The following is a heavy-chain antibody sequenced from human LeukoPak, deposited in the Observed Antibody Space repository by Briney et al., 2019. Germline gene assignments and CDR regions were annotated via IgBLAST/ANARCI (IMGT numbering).Heavy chain of an antibody. CDR1: GGSISSGSYY. D-gene: IGHD3-16*02. Sequence: PSETLSLTRTVSGGSISSGSYYWSWIRQPAGKGLERIGRIYTSGSTNYNPSLKSRVTISVDTSKNQFSLKLSSVTAADTAVYYCAGYDYVWGSYRRDYWGLGTLVTVSS. CDR2: IYTSGST. CDR3: AGYDYVWGSYRRDY. V-gene: IGHV4-61*02. J-gene: IGHJ4*02.